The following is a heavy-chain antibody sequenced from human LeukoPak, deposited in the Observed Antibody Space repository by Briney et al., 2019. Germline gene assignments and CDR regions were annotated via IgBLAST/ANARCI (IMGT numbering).Heavy chain of an antibody. CDR2: IRSKAYGGTT. D-gene: IGHD3-3*01. CDR3: TRDPPYYDFWSGYYG. Sequence: GGSLRLSCTASGFTFGDYAMSWVRQAPGKGLEWVGFIRSKAYGGTTEYAASVKGRFTISRDDSKSIAYLQMNSLKTEDTAVYYCTRDPPYYDFWSGYYGWGQGTLVTVSS. V-gene: IGHV3-49*04. J-gene: IGHJ4*02. CDR1: GFTFGDYA.